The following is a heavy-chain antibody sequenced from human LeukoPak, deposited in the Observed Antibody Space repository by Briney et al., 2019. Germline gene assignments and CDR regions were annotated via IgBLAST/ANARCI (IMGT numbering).Heavy chain of an antibody. CDR1: GFTVSSNY. J-gene: IGHJ4*02. D-gene: IGHD5-18*01. V-gene: IGHV3-53*01. Sequence: GGSLRLSCAASGFTVSSNYMSWVRQAPGKGLEWVSVIYSGGSTYYADSVMGRFTISRDNSKNTLYLQMNSLRAEDTAVYYCARESDTAMGIDYWGQGTLVTVSS. CDR2: IYSGGST. CDR3: ARESDTAMGIDY.